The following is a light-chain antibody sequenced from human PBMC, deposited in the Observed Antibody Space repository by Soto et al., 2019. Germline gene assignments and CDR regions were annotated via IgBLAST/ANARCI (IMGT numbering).Light chain of an antibody. J-gene: IGKJ4*01. Sequence: EIVLTQSPATLSLPPGERATLSCRASQSVRSYLAWYQHKHGQAPRLLIYDASNRATGIPARFSGSGSGTDFPLTISSLEPEDFAVYYCQQRSNWPPALTFGGGTKV. CDR2: DAS. V-gene: IGKV3-11*01. CDR1: QSVRSY. CDR3: QQRSNWPPALT.